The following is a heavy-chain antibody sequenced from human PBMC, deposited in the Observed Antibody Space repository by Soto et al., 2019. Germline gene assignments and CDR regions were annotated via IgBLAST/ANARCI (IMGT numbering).Heavy chain of an antibody. D-gene: IGHD4-17*01. CDR3: AKDFVGDFDY. J-gene: IGHJ4*02. V-gene: IGHV3-74*01. CDR1: GFPFISYW. Sequence: EVQLVESGGGLVQPGGSLRLSCAASGFPFISYWMNWFRQAPGKGLMWVSRINNAGSFTTDAYSVKGRFTVSRDNAKSTLYLQMNSRRAESTAVYYCAKDFVGDFDYWGQGSLVTVSS. CDR2: INNAGSFT.